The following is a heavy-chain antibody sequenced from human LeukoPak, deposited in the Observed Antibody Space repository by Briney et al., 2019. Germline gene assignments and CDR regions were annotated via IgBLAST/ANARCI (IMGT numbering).Heavy chain of an antibody. CDR2: IYTSGSA. CDR3: ARGGWNPPPPI. J-gene: IGHJ4*02. D-gene: IGHD1-1*01. CDR1: GGSISSGSYF. Sequence: KPSETLSLTCTVSGGSISSGSYFWSWIRQPAGKGLEWIGRIYTSGSANYLPSLQSRLTISIDTSKNQFFLRLSSVTAADTAVYYCARGGWNPPPPIWGQGILVTVSS. V-gene: IGHV4-61*02.